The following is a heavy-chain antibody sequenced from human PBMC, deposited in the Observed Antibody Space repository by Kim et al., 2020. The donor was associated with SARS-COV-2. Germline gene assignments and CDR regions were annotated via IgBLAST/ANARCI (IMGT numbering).Heavy chain of an antibody. Sequence: SGGSTSYAQKCQGRVTMTTDTSTSTVYMELSSLRSEDTAVYYCARLKADYWGQGILVTVSS. J-gene: IGHJ4*02. V-gene: IGHV1-46*01. CDR3: ARLKADY. CDR2: SGGST.